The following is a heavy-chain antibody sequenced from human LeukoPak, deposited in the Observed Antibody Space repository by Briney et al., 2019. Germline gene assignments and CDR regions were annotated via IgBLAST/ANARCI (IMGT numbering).Heavy chain of an antibody. CDR1: GGSISSSSYY. CDR3: ARLPTVTFFDY. CDR2: IYYSGRT. V-gene: IGHV4-39*01. Sequence: SETLSLTCTVSGGSISSSSYYWGWIRQPPGKGLEWIGNIYYSGRTYYNPSLKSRVTISVDTSKNQFSLKLSSVTAADTAVYYCARLPTVTFFDYWGQGTLVTVSS. J-gene: IGHJ4*02. D-gene: IGHD4-17*01.